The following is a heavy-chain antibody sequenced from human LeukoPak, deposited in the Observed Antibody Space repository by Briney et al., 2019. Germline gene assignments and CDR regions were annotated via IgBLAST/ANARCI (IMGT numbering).Heavy chain of an antibody. CDR1: GFTLSNYA. CDR3: AKVPYSDYGAGRPPFMDV. J-gene: IGHJ6*02. Sequence: GGSLGLSCAASGFTLSNYAMSWVRQTPGKGLEWVSTNSDSGASTYYADSVKGRFTISRDNSKNTLYLQMNSLRDEDTAVYYCAKVPYSDYGAGRPPFMDVWGQGTTVAISS. V-gene: IGHV3-23*01. CDR2: NSDSGAST. D-gene: IGHD3-10*01.